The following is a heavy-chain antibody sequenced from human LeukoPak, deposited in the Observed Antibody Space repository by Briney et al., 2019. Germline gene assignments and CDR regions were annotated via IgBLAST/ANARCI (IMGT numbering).Heavy chain of an antibody. J-gene: IGHJ4*02. CDR2: ISASGGNT. D-gene: IGHD1-14*01. Sequence: GGSLGLSCAASGFTFSSYAMSWVRQAPGRGLEWVSAISASGGNTYYVDSVKGRFTISRDNSKNTLYLQMNSLRAEDTAVYYCAKGFIQTTCDYWGQGTLVTVSS. CDR1: GFTFSSYA. V-gene: IGHV3-23*01. CDR3: AKGFIQTTCDY.